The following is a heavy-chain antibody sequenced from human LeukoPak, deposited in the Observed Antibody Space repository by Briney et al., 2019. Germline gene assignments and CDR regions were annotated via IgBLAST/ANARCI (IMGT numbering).Heavy chain of an antibody. D-gene: IGHD3-9*01. CDR1: GGSFSGYY. CDR3: ARGGKYDILTGYYNRKKNHPLYGMDV. V-gene: IGHV4-34*01. Sequence: SETLSLTCAVYGGSFSGYYWSWIRQPPGKGLEWIGEINHSGSTNYNPSLKSRVTISVDTSKNQFSLKLSSVTAADTAVYYCARGGKYDILTGYYNRKKNHPLYGMDVWGQGTTVTVSS. J-gene: IGHJ6*02. CDR2: INHSGST.